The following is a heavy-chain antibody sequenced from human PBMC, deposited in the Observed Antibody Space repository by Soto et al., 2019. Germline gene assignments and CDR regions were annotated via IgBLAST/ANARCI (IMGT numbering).Heavy chain of an antibody. D-gene: IGHD6-13*01. Sequence: QVQLVRSGAEVKKPGASVKVSCKASGYTFSTYDIDWVRLATGQGLEWMGSMNPNSGNTEYAQKFQGRVTMTRDTSISTAYMELSSLRSEDTAISYCARTMGGIAAAGNDYWGQGTLVTVSS. CDR2: MNPNSGNT. CDR1: GYTFSTYD. V-gene: IGHV1-8*01. J-gene: IGHJ4*02. CDR3: ARTMGGIAAAGNDY.